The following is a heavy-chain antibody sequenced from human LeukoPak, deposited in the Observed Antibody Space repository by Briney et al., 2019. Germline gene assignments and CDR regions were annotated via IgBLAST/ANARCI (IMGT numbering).Heavy chain of an antibody. CDR3: AGDGGLERYFDY. Sequence: GGSLRLSCAASGLTFSTYWMHWVRQAPGKGLVWVSRINSDGSSTSYADSVKGRVTISRDNAKNTLYLQMNSLRAEDTAVYYCAGDGGLERYFDYWGQGTLVTVSS. V-gene: IGHV3-74*01. CDR1: GLTFSTYW. D-gene: IGHD1-1*01. CDR2: INSDGSST. J-gene: IGHJ4*02.